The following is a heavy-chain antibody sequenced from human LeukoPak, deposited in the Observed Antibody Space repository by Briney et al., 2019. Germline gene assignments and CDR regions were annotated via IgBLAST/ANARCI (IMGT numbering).Heavy chain of an antibody. Sequence: KPGGSLRLSCAASGFTFSSYSMNWVRQAPGKGLEWVSSISSSSYIYYADSVKGRFTISRDNAKNSLYLQMNSLRAEDTAVYYCARDAYSERDFDYWGQGTLVTVSS. D-gene: IGHD1-1*01. CDR1: GFTFSSYS. CDR3: ARDAYSERDFDY. V-gene: IGHV3-21*01. CDR2: ISSSSYI. J-gene: IGHJ4*02.